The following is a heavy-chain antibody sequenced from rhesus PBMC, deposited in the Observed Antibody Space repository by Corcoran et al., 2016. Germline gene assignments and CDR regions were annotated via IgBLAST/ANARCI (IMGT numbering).Heavy chain of an antibody. J-gene: IGHJ4*01. V-gene: IGHV4S7*01. Sequence: QVQLQESGPGLVKPSETLSLTCAVSGGSISDDYYWSWIRQPPGKGLEWIGYIYGSSGSTNYNPSLKNRVTISKDTSKNQFCLKLSSVTAADTAVYYCARGSSGSWNVLDYWGQGVLVTVSS. CDR2: IYGSSGST. CDR1: GGSISDDYY. CDR3: ARGSSGSWNVLDY. D-gene: IGHD6-25*01.